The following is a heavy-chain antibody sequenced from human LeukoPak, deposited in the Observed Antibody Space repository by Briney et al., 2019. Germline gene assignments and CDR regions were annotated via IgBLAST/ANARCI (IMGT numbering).Heavy chain of an antibody. CDR3: ARERATAATPSDYYYGMDV. D-gene: IGHD2-15*01. J-gene: IGHJ6*02. CDR2: IIPIFGIA. Sequence: ASVKVSCKASGGTFSSYAISWVRQAPGQGLEWMGRIIPIFGIANYAQKFQGRVTITADKSTSTAYMELGSLRSEDTAVYYCARERATAATPSDYYYGMDVWGQGTTVTVSS. V-gene: IGHV1-69*04. CDR1: GGTFSSYA.